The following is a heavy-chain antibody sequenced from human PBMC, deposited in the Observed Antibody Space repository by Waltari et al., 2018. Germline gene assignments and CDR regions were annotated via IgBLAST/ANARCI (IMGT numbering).Heavy chain of an antibody. V-gene: IGHV1-3*01. CDR3: ARDNAG. J-gene: IGHJ4*02. CDR1: GYTFTSYA. CDR2: INAGNGNT. Sequence: QVQLVQSGAEVKKPGASVKVSCKASGYTFTSYAMQWVRQAPVQRLEWMGRINAGNGNTKYSRNIQGRVTMTRDTSTSTADMELSSLRSEDTAVYYCARDNAGWGQGTLVTVSS.